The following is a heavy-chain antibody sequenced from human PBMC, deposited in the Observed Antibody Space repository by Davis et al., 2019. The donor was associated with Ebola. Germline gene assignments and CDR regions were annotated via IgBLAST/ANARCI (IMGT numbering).Heavy chain of an antibody. V-gene: IGHV3-7*01. J-gene: IGHJ4*02. CDR3: AKHIGY. D-gene: IGHD2-21*01. CDR1: GFTFSSYW. Sequence: GGSLRLSCVASGFTFSSYWMSWVRQAPGKGLEWVANIKQDGSEKYYVDSVKGRFTISSDNAKNSLYLQMNSLRAEDTAVYYCAKHIGYWGQGTLVTVSS. CDR2: IKQDGSEK.